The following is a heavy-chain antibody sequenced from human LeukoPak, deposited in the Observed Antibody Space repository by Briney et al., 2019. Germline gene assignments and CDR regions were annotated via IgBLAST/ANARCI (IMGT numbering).Heavy chain of an antibody. J-gene: IGHJ4*02. CDR3: ARWRDGYNLFARYYFDY. CDR1: GGSFTSGGYY. D-gene: IGHD5-24*01. Sequence: SQTLSLTCTVSGGSFTSGGYYWSWIPHHPWQGLEWIGYIYYSGSTYYNPFLKSRVTISVDTSKNQFSLKLSSVTAADTAVYYCARWRDGYNLFARYYFDYWGQGTLVTVSS. V-gene: IGHV4-31*03. CDR2: IYYSGST.